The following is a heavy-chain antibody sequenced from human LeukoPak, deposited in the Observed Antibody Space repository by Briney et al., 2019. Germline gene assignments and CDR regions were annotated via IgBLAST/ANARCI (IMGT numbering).Heavy chain of an antibody. Sequence: GGSLRLSCAVSGITLSNYGMSWVRQAPGKGLEWVAGISGSAGGTYYADPVKGRFTVSRDNAKNTLYLQLNNLRAEDTAVYFCAKRGVVIRVILVGFHKEAYYFDSWGQGVLVTVSS. CDR1: GITLSNYG. J-gene: IGHJ4*02. CDR3: AKRGVVIRVILVGFHKEAYYFDS. D-gene: IGHD3-22*01. V-gene: IGHV3-23*01. CDR2: ISGSAGGT.